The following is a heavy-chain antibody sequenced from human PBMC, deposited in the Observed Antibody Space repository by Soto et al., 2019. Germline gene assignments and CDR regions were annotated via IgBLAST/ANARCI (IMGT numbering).Heavy chain of an antibody. D-gene: IGHD2-8*01. V-gene: IGHV1-18*01. J-gene: IGHJ4*02. CDR2: ISANNANA. Sequence: ASVKVSCQASGNTDTSYGISWVRQAPGQGLEWMGWISANNANANYAQHLQGRLSMTTDTCTSTVYMELRSLTSDDTAVYYGARDATDCTRLTIYYWGRG. CDR1: GNTDTSYG. CDR3: ARDATDCTRLTIYY.